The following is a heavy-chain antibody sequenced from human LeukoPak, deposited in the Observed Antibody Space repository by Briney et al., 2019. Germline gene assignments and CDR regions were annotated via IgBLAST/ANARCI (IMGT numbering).Heavy chain of an antibody. CDR3: AKAISGQWLAG. CDR1: GFTFSSYS. Sequence: PGGSLRLSCAASGFTFSSYSMNWVRQAPGKGLEWVSSISSSSSYIYYADSVKGRFTISRDNSKNTLYLQMNSLRADDTAPYYCAKAISGQWLAGWGQGTLVTVSS. D-gene: IGHD6-19*01. CDR2: ISSSSSYI. J-gene: IGHJ4*02. V-gene: IGHV3-21*04.